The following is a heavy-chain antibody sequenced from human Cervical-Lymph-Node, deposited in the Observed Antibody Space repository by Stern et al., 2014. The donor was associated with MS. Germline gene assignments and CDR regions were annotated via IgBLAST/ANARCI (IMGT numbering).Heavy chain of an antibody. J-gene: IGHJ3*02. CDR1: GFSLSTSGMR. CDR2: LAWGDDQ. V-gene: IGHV2-70*04. Sequence: QVTLKESGPALVQPTQTLTLTCTFSGFSLSTSGMRVSWIRQPPGQALEWLARLAWGDDQFSSTSLKTSLTISKDTSKNQVVLTMTNMDPVDTATYYCARMGDAFDIWGQGTMVTVSS. CDR3: ARMGDAFDI.